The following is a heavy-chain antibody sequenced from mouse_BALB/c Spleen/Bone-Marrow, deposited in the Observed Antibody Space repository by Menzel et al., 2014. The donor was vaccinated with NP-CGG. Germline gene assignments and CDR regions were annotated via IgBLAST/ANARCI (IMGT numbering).Heavy chain of an antibody. Sequence: VKLVESGPGLVQPSQSLSITCTVSGFSLTSYGVHWVRQSPGKGLEWLGVIWSGGSTDYNAAFISRLSISKDNSKSQVFFKMDSLQANDTAIYYCARNGDYAMDYWGQGTSVTVSS. J-gene: IGHJ4*01. CDR2: IWSGGST. V-gene: IGHV2-2*02. CDR3: ARNGDYAMDY. CDR1: GFSLTSYG.